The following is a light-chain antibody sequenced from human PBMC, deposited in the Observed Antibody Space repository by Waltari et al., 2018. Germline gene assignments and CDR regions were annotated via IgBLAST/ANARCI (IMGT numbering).Light chain of an antibody. Sequence: QSALTQPASVSGSPGQSITISCTGTSSDVGGSNYVSWYQPHPGKAPKLMIYDVSNRPSGVSNRFSGSKSGNTASLTISGLQAEDEADYYCSSYTSSSVVFGGGTKLTVL. V-gene: IGLV2-14*01. CDR1: SSDVGGSNY. J-gene: IGLJ2*01. CDR2: DVS. CDR3: SSYTSSSVV.